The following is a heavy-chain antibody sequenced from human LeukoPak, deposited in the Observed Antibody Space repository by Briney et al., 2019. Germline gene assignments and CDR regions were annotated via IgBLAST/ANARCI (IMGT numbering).Heavy chain of an antibody. CDR1: GFTFSSYW. CDR3: ARGYFDWLNWFDP. J-gene: IGHJ5*02. D-gene: IGHD3-9*01. CDR2: IKQGGSEK. V-gene: IGHV3-7*03. Sequence: PGGSLRLSCAASGFTFSSYWMSWVRQAPGKGLEWVANIKQGGSEKYYVDSVKGRFTISRDNAKNSLYLQMNSLRAEDTAVYYCARGYFDWLNWFDPWGQGTLVTVSS.